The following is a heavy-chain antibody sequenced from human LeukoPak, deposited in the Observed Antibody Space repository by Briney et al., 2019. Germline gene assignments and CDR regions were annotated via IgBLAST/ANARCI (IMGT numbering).Heavy chain of an antibody. Sequence: PGGSLRLSCAASGFTFTSAWMNWVRQAPGKGLEWVSSISSSSSTIYYADSVKGRFTISRDNAKNSLYLQMNSLRAEDTAVYYCARDRAMIVAHPDAFDIWGQGTMVTVSS. CDR1: GFTFTSAW. D-gene: IGHD3-22*01. J-gene: IGHJ3*02. CDR2: ISSSSSTI. V-gene: IGHV3-48*01. CDR3: ARDRAMIVAHPDAFDI.